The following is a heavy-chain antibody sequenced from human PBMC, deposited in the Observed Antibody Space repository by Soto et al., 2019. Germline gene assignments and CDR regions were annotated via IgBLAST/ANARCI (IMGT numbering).Heavy chain of an antibody. CDR2: ISKSDYT. Sequence: GGSLRLSCTVSGFAFNNYGINWVRRAPGKGLEWVSSISKSDYTYYSDSVKGRFAISRDNAKSSVSLQMNTLRVEDTAVYYCAREDSIIIPAVSDFWGQGTLVTVSS. CDR3: AREDSIIIPAVSDF. J-gene: IGHJ4*02. CDR1: GFAFNNYG. V-gene: IGHV3-21*01. D-gene: IGHD2-2*01.